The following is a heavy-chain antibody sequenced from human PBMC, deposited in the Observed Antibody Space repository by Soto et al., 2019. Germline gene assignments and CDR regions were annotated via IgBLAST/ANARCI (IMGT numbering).Heavy chain of an antibody. Sequence: SETLSLTCTVSGGSISSGGYYWNWIRQHPGKGLEWIAYIYYSGSTYYNPSLKSRVTISIDTSKNQFSLMLSSVTAADTAVYYCARDLRLDSWGPGTLVTSPQ. CDR1: GGSISSGGYY. D-gene: IGHD2-21*02. J-gene: IGHJ4*02. CDR2: IYYSGST. CDR3: ARDLRLDS. V-gene: IGHV4-31*03.